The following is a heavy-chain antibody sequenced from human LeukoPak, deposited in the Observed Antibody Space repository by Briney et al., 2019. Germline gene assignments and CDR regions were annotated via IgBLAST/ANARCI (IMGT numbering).Heavy chain of an antibody. CDR1: GGAFSSYA. V-gene: IGHV1-69*04. Sequence: SVKVSCKASGGAFSSYAISWVRQAPGQGLEWMGRIIPILGIANYAQKFQGRVTITADKSTSTAYMELSSLRSEDTAVYYCASSMHSYENYWGQGTLVTVSS. CDR3: ASSMHSYENY. D-gene: IGHD5-18*01. CDR2: IIPILGIA. J-gene: IGHJ4*02.